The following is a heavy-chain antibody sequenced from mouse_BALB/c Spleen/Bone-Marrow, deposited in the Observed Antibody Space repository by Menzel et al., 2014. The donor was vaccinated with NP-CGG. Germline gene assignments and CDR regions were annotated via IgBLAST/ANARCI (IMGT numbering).Heavy chain of an antibody. CDR1: GFKFKDTH. V-gene: IGHV14-3*02. J-gene: IGHJ3*01. D-gene: IGHD1-1*01. CDR2: IDPASGDT. Sequence: VQLQQSGAELVKPGASVTLCCTASGFKFKDTHMHWVKQRPEQGLERIGRIDPASGDTKYDPKFQGKATITRDNSPNTAYLQLSSLKSEDTAVYYCSRDYGGTAWFAYWGQGTLVTVSA. CDR3: SRDYGGTAWFAY.